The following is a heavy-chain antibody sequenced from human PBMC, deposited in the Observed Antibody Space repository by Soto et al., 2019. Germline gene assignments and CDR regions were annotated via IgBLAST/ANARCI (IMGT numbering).Heavy chain of an antibody. Sequence: SVKVSCKASGFTFTSSAVQWVRQARGQRLEWIGWIVVGSGNTNYAQKFQERVTITRDMSTSTAYMELSSLRSEDTAVYYCAAEGEITLVRGVFHYYGMDVWGHGPTVT. CDR2: IVVGSGNT. CDR1: GFTFTSSA. CDR3: AAEGEITLVRGVFHYYGMDV. D-gene: IGHD3-10*01. J-gene: IGHJ6*02. V-gene: IGHV1-58*01.